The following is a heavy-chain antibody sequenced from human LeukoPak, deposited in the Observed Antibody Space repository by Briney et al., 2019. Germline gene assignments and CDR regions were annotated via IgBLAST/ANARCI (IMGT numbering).Heavy chain of an antibody. Sequence: GGSLRLSCAASGFTFNNYWMHWVRQAPGRGLEWVSSITAIDGRTYYADSVRGRFTISRDNSKNTVYLQLNSLRAGDTAIYYCTKDRRGPAAGTWYFDSWGQGTLVTVSS. J-gene: IGHJ4*02. CDR3: TKDRRGPAAGTWYFDS. CDR2: ITAIDGRT. V-gene: IGHV3-23*01. CDR1: GFTFNNYW. D-gene: IGHD6-13*01.